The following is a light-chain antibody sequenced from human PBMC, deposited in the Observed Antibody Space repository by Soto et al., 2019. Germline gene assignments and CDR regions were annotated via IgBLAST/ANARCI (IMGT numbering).Light chain of an antibody. Sequence: QSALTQPASVSGSPGQSITISCTGTSSDVGGYNYVSWYQHHPGKAPKLMIYGVSNRPSRISNRFSGSKSGNTASLTISGLQAEDEADYYCSSYRDSSTYVIFGGGTKVTVL. CDR1: SSDVGGYNY. CDR3: SSYRDSSTYVI. CDR2: GVS. V-gene: IGLV2-14*03. J-gene: IGLJ2*01.